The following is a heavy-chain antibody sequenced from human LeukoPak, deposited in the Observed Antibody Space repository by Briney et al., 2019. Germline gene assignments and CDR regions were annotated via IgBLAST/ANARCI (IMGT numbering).Heavy chain of an antibody. CDR2: IYYSGST. CDR1: GGSISSYY. J-gene: IGHJ3*02. CDR3: ARVGATLGAFDI. V-gene: IGHV4-59*01. D-gene: IGHD1-26*01. Sequence: PSETLSLTCTVSGGSISSYYWSWIRQPPGKGLEWIGYIYYSGSTNYNPSRKSRVTISVDTSKNQFSLKLSSVTAADTAVYYCARVGATLGAFDIWGQGTMVTVPS.